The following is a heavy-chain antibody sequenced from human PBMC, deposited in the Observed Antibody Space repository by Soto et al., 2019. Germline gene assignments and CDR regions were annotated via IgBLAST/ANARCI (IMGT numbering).Heavy chain of an antibody. J-gene: IGHJ4*02. CDR2: TNHSGST. CDR1: GGSFSGYY. D-gene: IGHD3-10*01. CDR3: ARVRRINMVRGAYDY. Sequence: SETLSLTCAAYGGSFSGYYWSWIRQPPGKGLEWIGETNHSGSTNYNPSLKSRVTISVDTSKNQFSLKLSSVTAADTAVYYCARVRRINMVRGAYDYWGQGTLVTVSP. V-gene: IGHV4-34*01.